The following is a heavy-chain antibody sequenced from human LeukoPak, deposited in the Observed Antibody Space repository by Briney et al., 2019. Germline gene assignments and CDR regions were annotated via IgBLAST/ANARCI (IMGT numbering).Heavy chain of an antibody. CDR3: ARFLATWDYYYMDV. CDR1: GFTFRTYS. V-gene: IGHV3-48*01. Sequence: GGSLRLSCAASGFTFRTYSMNWVRQSPGKGLEWVSHIGGGGTFIYYADSVKGRFTISRDNDKNSVYLQMNSLRAEDTAVYYCARFLATWDYYYMDVWGGGTTVTVSS. CDR2: IGGGGTFI. J-gene: IGHJ6*03. D-gene: IGHD3-3*01.